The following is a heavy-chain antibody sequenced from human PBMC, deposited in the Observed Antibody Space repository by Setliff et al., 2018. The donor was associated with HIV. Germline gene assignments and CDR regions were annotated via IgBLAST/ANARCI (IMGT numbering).Heavy chain of an antibody. D-gene: IGHD6-13*01. CDR2: INTRGPRI. CDR3: ARGAAAILYYYYMDV. J-gene: IGHJ6*03. V-gene: IGHV1-46*01. Sequence: ASVKVSCKTSGYIFTSYHLHWVRQAPGQGLEWMGVINTRGPRITYAQKFQGRVTMTSDPSTSTVYMQLSSLKLDDTAVYYCARGAAAILYYYYMDVWGKGTTVTVS. CDR1: GYIFTSYH.